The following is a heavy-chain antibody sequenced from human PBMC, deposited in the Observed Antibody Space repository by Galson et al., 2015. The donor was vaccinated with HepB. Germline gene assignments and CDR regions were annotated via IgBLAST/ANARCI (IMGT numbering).Heavy chain of an antibody. V-gene: IGHV1-18*04. J-gene: IGHJ6*02. D-gene: IGHD3-10*01. CDR3: ARGRSLLWFGELSLWYYGMDV. CDR2: ISAYNGNT. Sequence: SVKVSCKASGYTFTSYGISWVRQAPGQGLEWMGWISAYNGNTNYAQKLQGRVTMTTDTSTSTAYMELRSLRSDDTAVYYCARGRSLLWFGELSLWYYGMDVWGQGTTVTVSS. CDR1: GYTFTSYG.